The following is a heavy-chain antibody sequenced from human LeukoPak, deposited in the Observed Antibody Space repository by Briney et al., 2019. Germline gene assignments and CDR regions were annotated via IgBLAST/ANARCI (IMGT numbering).Heavy chain of an antibody. CDR2: INNDGSGT. Sequence: PGGSLRLSCAPSGFTFSSYWMHWVRQAPGKGPVWVSRINNDGSGTTYADSVKGQFTISRDDAKNTLYLQMNSLRAEDTAGYYCVRGGESTWSWGQGTLVTVSS. CDR3: VRGGESTWS. J-gene: IGHJ5*02. CDR1: GFTFSSYW. D-gene: IGHD2-15*01. V-gene: IGHV3-74*01.